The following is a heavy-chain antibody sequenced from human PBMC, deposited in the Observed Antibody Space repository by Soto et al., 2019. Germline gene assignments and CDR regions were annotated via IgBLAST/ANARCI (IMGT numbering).Heavy chain of an antibody. J-gene: IGHJ4*02. D-gene: IGHD3-3*01. V-gene: IGHV3-74*01. CDR2: INGVGTYT. CDR3: VRDFRSSDF. Sequence: PGGSLRLSCAASVFTFSNYWIHWVRQAPGKGPMWVSRINGVGTYTNYADSVRGRFSISRDNSENTVYLQMNSLRAEDTAMYYCVRDFRSSDFWGQGTPVTVSS. CDR1: VFTFSNYW.